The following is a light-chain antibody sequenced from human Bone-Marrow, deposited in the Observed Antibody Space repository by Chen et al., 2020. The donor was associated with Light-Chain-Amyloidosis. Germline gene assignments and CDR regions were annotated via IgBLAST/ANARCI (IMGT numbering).Light chain of an antibody. CDR3: QQRCNWPLT. Sequence: EIVLTQSPATLSLSPGDRATLSCRASQSVRTYLAWYQQKPGQAPRLLIYDASNRASGVPDRFSGSASGTDFTLSISSLEPEDSAVYFCQQRCNWPLTFGGGTKLEIK. V-gene: IGKV3-11*01. J-gene: IGKJ4*01. CDR2: DAS. CDR1: QSVRTY.